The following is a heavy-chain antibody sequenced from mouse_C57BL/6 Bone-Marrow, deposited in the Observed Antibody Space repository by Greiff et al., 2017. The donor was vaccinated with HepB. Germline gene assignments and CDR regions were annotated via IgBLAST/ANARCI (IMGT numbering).Heavy chain of an antibody. D-gene: IGHD2-3*01. CDR1: GFTFSDAW. CDR3: TSDDGYYVGFAY. Sequence: EVKVVESGGGLVQPGGSMKLSCAASGFTFSDAWMDWVRQSPEKGLEWVAEIRNKANNHATYYAESVKGRFTISRDDSKSSVDLQMNSLRAEDTGIYYCTSDDGYYVGFAYWGQGTLVTVSA. J-gene: IGHJ3*01. CDR2: IRNKANNHAT. V-gene: IGHV6-6*01.